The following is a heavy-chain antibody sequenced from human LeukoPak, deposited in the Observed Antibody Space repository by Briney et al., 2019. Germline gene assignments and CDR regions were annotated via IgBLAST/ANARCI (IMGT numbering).Heavy chain of an antibody. CDR1: GFTFSNYD. CDR3: ARDSGYYDSSGYYYYYYGMDV. J-gene: IGHJ6*02. CDR2: IGSAGDT. D-gene: IGHD3-22*01. V-gene: IGHV3-13*01. Sequence: PGGSLRLSCAASGFTFSNYDMHWVRQATGKGLEWVSAIGSAGDTYFPGSVKGRFTISREIAKNSLYLQMNSLRAEDTAVYYCARDSGYYDSSGYYYYYYGMDVWGQGTTVTVSS.